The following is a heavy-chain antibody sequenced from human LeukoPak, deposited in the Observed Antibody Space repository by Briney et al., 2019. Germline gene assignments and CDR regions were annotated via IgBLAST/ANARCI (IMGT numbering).Heavy chain of an antibody. J-gene: IGHJ4*02. CDR1: GGSISSGGYY. V-gene: IGHV4-31*03. CDR3: ARCPSSGYDRFDY. Sequence: SETLSLTCTVSGGSISSGGYYWSWIRQHPGKGLERIGYIYYSGSTYYNPSLKSRVTISVDTSKSQFSLKLSSVTAADTAVYYCARCPSSGYDRFDYWGQGTLGTVSS. CDR2: IYYSGST. D-gene: IGHD5-12*01.